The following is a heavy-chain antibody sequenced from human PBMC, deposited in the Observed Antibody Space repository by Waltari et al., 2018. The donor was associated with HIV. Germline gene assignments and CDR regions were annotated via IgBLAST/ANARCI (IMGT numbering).Heavy chain of an antibody. CDR2: ISATGATT. CDR3: ASHPVPYCGNRRCYGGF. V-gene: IGHV3-23*01. Sequence: EVQLLESGGALVQPGGSLRLSCAGAGSPFVSDAVSWVRQAPGKGLEWVSSISATGATTYYSDSVKGRFTISRDNSKNTLYVQMNSLLVEDTAIYYCASHPVPYCGNRRCYGGFWGQGTLVTVSS. D-gene: IGHD2-21*01. CDR1: GSPFVSDA. J-gene: IGHJ4*02.